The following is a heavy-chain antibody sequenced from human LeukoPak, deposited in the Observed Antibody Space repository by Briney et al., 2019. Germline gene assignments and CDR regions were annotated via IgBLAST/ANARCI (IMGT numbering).Heavy chain of an antibody. CDR2: INTYTGNP. J-gene: IGHJ4*02. CDR1: GYTFTSYA. CDR3: ARGDGYNQPDY. D-gene: IGHD5-24*01. Sequence: GASVKVSCKASGYTFTSYAMNWVRQALGQGLEWMGWINTYTGNPTYAQGFTGRFVFSLDSSVSTAYLQISSLKAEDSAVYYCARGDGYNQPDYWGQGTLVTVSS. V-gene: IGHV7-4-1*02.